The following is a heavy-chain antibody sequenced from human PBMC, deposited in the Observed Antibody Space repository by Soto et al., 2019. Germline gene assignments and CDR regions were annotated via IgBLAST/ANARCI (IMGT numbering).Heavy chain of an antibody. D-gene: IGHD2-15*01. CDR2: ISSSGSTI. V-gene: IGHV3-48*03. CDR3: ARGPETSLIVVVVAATLDFDY. Sequence: VQLVESGGGLVQPGGSLRLSCAASGFTFSSYEMNWVRQAPGKGLEWVSYISSSGSTIYYADSVKGRFTISRDNAKNSLYLQMNSLRAEDTAVYYCARGPETSLIVVVVAATLDFDYWGQGTLVTVSS. CDR1: GFTFSSYE. J-gene: IGHJ4*02.